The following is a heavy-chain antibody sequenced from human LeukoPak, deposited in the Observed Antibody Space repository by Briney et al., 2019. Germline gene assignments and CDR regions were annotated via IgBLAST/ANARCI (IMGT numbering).Heavy chain of an antibody. D-gene: IGHD5-24*01. Sequence: KPSETLSLTCTVSGGSISSGYYWGWIRQPPGKGLEWIGSIYHSGSTYYNPSLKSRVTISVDTSKNQFSLKLSSVTAADTAVYYCARLESLNFDYWGQGTLVTVSS. V-gene: IGHV4-38-2*02. CDR3: ARLESLNFDY. CDR2: IYHSGST. J-gene: IGHJ4*02. CDR1: GGSISSGYY.